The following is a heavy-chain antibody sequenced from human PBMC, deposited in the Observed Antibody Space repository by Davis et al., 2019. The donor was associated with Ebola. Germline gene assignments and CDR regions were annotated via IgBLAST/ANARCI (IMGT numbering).Heavy chain of an antibody. CDR1: GYTFTSYG. Sequence: ASVKVSCKASGYTFTSYGITWVRQAPGQGLEWMGWINPHNGNTNYAQNVQGRVTMTTNTSTSTAYMEVGILRSDDTAVYYCARAQFPTTSDHWGQGTLVTVSS. CDR3: ARAQFPTTSDH. V-gene: IGHV1-18*04. D-gene: IGHD1-1*01. J-gene: IGHJ4*02. CDR2: INPHNGNT.